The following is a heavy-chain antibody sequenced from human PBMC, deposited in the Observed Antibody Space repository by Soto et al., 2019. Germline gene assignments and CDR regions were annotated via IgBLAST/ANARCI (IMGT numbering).Heavy chain of an antibody. D-gene: IGHD5-12*01. V-gene: IGHV6-1*01. Sequence: SPTLSLTCAISGDSVSSNSAAWNWLRQSPSRGLEWLGRTYYRSKWYNDYAVSVKSRITINPDTSKNQFSLQLNSVTPEDTAVYYCARDPYSGYDGYYYGMDVWGQGTTVTVSS. CDR1: GDSVSSNSAA. CDR2: TYYRSKWYN. CDR3: ARDPYSGYDGYYYGMDV. J-gene: IGHJ6*02.